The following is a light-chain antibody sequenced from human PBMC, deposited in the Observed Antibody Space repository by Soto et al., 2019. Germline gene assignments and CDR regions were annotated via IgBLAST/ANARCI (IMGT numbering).Light chain of an antibody. Sequence: QSALTQPASVSGSPGQSITISCTGTSSDVGDYNYISWYQQYPDKAPKLIIYEVTYRPSGVSDRFSGSKFGNTASLTISGLQAEDEADYYCTSYTSTGTLYVFGSGTKLT. CDR3: TSYTSTGTLYV. V-gene: IGLV2-14*01. J-gene: IGLJ1*01. CDR1: SSDVGDYNY. CDR2: EVT.